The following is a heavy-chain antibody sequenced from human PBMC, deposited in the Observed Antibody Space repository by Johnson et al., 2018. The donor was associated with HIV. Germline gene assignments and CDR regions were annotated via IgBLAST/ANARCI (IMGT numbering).Heavy chain of an antibody. D-gene: IGHD2-8*01. CDR3: VKDLYCIDGVCRTDAFDI. Sequence: VQLVESGGGVVQPGRSLRLSCTASGFSFSAYAMSWVRQAPGKGLEWVSLISASGGSTHYSESVKGRFTIPRDNVKNTLYLQMNSLGVEDTAIYYCVKDLYCIDGVCRTDAFDIWGQGTMVTASA. CDR1: GFSFSAYA. V-gene: IGHV3-23*04. CDR2: ISASGGST. J-gene: IGHJ3*02.